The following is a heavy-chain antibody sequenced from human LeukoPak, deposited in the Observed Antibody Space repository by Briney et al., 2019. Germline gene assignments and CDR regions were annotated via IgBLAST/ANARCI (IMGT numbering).Heavy chain of an antibody. CDR3: AMSTIVVVRYDY. CDR2: INPNSGGT. CDR1: GYTFTGYY. J-gene: IGHJ4*02. Sequence: ASVKVSCKASGYTFTGYYMYWVRQAPGQGLEWMGWINPNSGGTNYAQKFQGRVTMTRDTSISTAYMELSRLRSDDTAVYYCAMSTIVVVRYDYWGQGTLVTVSS. V-gene: IGHV1-2*02. D-gene: IGHD3-22*01.